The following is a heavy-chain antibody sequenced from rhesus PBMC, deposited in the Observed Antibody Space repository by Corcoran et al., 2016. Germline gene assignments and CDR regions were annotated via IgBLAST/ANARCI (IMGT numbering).Heavy chain of an antibody. J-gene: IGHJ4*01. V-gene: IGHV4-160*01. D-gene: IGHD6-13*01. Sequence: QVQLQESGPGLVKPSETLSLTCAVSGSSISRYWSRWVRQPPGKGLEWIGCIYGSADNTYYNPSLRSRVTISKDTSKNQFFLKLRSVTATDTAIYFCARDRVPGIDSWGQGVLVTVSS. CDR3: ARDRVPGIDS. CDR2: IYGSADNT. CDR1: GSSISRYW.